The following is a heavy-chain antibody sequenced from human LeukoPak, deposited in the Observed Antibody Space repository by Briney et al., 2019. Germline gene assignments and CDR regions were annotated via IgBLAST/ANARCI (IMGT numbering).Heavy chain of an antibody. D-gene: IGHD3-10*01. CDR1: GGTFSSYA. CDR3: AREQTYYYGSGSYYNGFYFDY. V-gene: IGHV1-2*02. J-gene: IGHJ4*02. CDR2: INPNSGGT. Sequence: ASVKVSCKASGGTFSSYAISWVRQAPGQGLEWMGWINPNSGGTNYAQKFQGRVTMTRDTSISTAYMELSRLRSDDTAVYYCAREQTYYYGSGSYYNGFYFDYWGQGTLVTVSS.